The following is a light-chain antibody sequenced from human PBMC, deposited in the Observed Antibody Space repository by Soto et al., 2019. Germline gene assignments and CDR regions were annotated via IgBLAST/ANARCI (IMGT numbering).Light chain of an antibody. CDR1: GSSIGTNT. Sequence: QSVLTQPPSASGIPGQRVTISCSGSGSSIGTNTVNWYRQLPGTAPKLLIYGDNQRPSGVPDRFSGSKSGTSASLAISGLQSEDEAEYYCAAWDGSLNNVLFGGGTKLT. V-gene: IGLV1-44*01. CDR2: GDN. J-gene: IGLJ2*01. CDR3: AAWDGSLNNVL.